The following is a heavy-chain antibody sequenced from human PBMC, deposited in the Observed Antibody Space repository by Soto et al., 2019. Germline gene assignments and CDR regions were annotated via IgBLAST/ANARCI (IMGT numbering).Heavy chain of an antibody. V-gene: IGHV3-53*01. CDR3: VRENYYYGMDV. J-gene: IGHJ6*02. CDR2: INGGGGT. CDR1: GFNVSVNY. Sequence: EVQLVESGGGLIQPGGSLRLSCAASGFNVSVNYMNWVRQAPGKGLEWVSVINGGGGTNYAESVGGRFTISRDTSKNTLSLQMNSLRAEDTAVYYCVRENYYYGMDVWGQGTTVIVSS.